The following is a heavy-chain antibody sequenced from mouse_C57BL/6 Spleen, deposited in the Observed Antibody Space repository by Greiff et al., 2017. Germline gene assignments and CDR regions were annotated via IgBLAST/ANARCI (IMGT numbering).Heavy chain of an antibody. J-gene: IGHJ1*03. Sequence: QVQLQQPGAELVKPGASVKLSCKASGYTFTSYWMHWVKQRPGQGLEWIGMIHPNSGSTNYNEKFKSKDTLTVDKSSSTAYMQLSSLTSEDSAVYYCARGSNYVYFDVWGTGTTVTVSS. CDR2: IHPNSGST. V-gene: IGHV1-64*01. CDR3: ARGSNYVYFDV. D-gene: IGHD2-5*01. CDR1: GYTFTSYW.